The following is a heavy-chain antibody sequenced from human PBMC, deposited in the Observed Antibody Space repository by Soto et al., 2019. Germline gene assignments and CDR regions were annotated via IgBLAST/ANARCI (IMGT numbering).Heavy chain of an antibody. J-gene: IGHJ4*02. D-gene: IGHD6-19*01. V-gene: IGHV1-8*01. CDR2: MNPNSGNT. CDR1: GYTFTSYD. CDR3: ARERAGAGFDY. Sequence: QVQLVQSGAEVKKPGASVKVSCKASGYTFTSYDINWVRQATGQGLEWMGWMNPNSGNTGYAQKFQGSVTRTRTTSRSPADMELSSLISEDTAVYYCARERAGAGFDYWGQGTLVTVSS.